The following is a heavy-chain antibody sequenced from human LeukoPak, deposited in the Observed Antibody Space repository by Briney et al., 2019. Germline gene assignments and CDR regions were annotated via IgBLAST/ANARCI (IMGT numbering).Heavy chain of an antibody. CDR2: VNPNSGGT. D-gene: IGHD6-13*01. CDR1: GYTFTGYY. V-gene: IGHV1-2*02. J-gene: IGHJ4*02. CDR3: ARAPLAAADIDY. Sequence: SVKVSCKASGYTFTGYYMHWVRQAPGQGLEWMGWVNPNSGGTNYAQKLQGRVTMTTDTSTSTAYMELRSLRSDDTAVYYCARAPLAAADIDYWGQGTLVTVSS.